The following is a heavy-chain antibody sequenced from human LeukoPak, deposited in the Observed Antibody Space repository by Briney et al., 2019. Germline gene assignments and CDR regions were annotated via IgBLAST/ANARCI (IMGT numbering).Heavy chain of an antibody. Sequence: GGSLRLSCTASGLTFGDYIMSWFRQAPGKGLEWVGFIRSKAYGGTTEYAASVKGRFTISRDDSKSIAYLQMNSLKTEDTAVYYCTRVVGDYVPPGYWGQGTLVTVSS. CDR3: TRVVGDYVPPGY. CDR2: IRSKAYGGTT. CDR1: GLTFGDYI. J-gene: IGHJ4*02. D-gene: IGHD3-16*01. V-gene: IGHV3-49*03.